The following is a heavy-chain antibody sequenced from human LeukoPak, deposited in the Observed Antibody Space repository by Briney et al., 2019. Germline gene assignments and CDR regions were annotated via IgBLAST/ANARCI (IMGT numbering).Heavy chain of an antibody. V-gene: IGHV4-4*07. J-gene: IGHJ4*02. Sequence: SETLSLTCTVSGGSISSYYWSWLRQPAGKGLEWLGRIYTSGSTNYTASLKSRVSMSVDTSKNQFSLKLSSVTAADTAVFYCARENSGSYREFDYWGQGTLVTVSS. D-gene: IGHD1-26*01. CDR1: GGSISSYY. CDR2: IYTSGST. CDR3: ARENSGSYREFDY.